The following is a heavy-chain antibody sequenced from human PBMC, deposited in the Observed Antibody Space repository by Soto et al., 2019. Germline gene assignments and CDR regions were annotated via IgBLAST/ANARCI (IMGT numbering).Heavy chain of an antibody. CDR2: INPSGGST. CDR3: ARDRQMYSSSWSQGFDY. D-gene: IGHD6-13*01. Sequence: ASVKVSCKASGYTFTSYYMHWVRQAPGQGLEWMGIINPSGGSTSYAQKFQGRVTMTRDTSTSTVYTELSSLRSEDTAVYYCARDRQMYSSSWSQGFDYWGQGTLVTVSS. V-gene: IGHV1-46*01. J-gene: IGHJ4*02. CDR1: GYTFTSYY.